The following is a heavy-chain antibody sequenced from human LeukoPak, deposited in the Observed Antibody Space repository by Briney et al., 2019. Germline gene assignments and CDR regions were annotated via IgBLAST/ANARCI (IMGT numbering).Heavy chain of an antibody. CDR3: ARKAGYYYGSGDY. V-gene: IGHV3-23*01. CDR1: GFTFSDYY. D-gene: IGHD3-10*01. Sequence: PGGSLRLSCAASGFTFSDYYMSWIRQAPGKGLEWVSTIGGSGDSTYNADSVKGRFTISRDNSKNTLYLQMNSLRAEDTAVYYCARKAGYYYGSGDYWGQGTLVTVSS. CDR2: IGGSGDST. J-gene: IGHJ4*02.